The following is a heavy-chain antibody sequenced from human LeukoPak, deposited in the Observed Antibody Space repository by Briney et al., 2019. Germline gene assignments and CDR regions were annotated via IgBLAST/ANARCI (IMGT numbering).Heavy chain of an antibody. V-gene: IGHV3-23*01. CDR2: ISGSGAYT. J-gene: IGHJ3*02. CDR3: AKDHCSSSSCYADAFDI. Sequence: GGSLRLSCAASGFTFNSYAMNWVRQAPGKGVEWASVISGSGAYTDYADSVKGRFTISRDNSRDTLYLQMNCLRAEDTAVYYCAKDHCSSSSCYADAFDIWGQGTMVTVSS. D-gene: IGHD2-2*01. CDR1: GFTFNSYA.